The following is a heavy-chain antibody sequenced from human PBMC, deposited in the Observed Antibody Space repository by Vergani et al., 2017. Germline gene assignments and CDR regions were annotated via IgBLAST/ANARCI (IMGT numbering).Heavy chain of an antibody. CDR3: VKDNDYDADGPFDL. Sequence: VEAGGGLVQPGGSLRLSCTASGFTFQAFAFHWVRQVSGRGLEWVSGIDRNYGVKNGNSFEGRFSISRDNAKKAVFLQMNHLRHEDTALYFCVKDNDYDADGPFDLWGRGTLVTVSS. D-gene: IGHD3-16*01. V-gene: IGHV3-9*01. J-gene: IGHJ2*01. CDR2: IDRNYGVK. CDR1: GFTFQAFA.